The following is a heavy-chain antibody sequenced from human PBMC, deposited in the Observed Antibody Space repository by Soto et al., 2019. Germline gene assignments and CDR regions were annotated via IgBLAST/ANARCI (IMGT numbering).Heavy chain of an antibody. CDR3: ASGNWNYGWFDP. V-gene: IGHV4-30-2*01. CDR1: GGSISSGGYS. D-gene: IGHD1-7*01. CDR2: IYHSGST. J-gene: IGHJ5*02. Sequence: KPSETLSLTCAVSGGSISSGGYSWSWIRQPPGKGLEWIGYIYHSGSTYYNPSLKSRVTISVDRSKNQFSLKLSSVTAADTAVYYCASGNWNYGWFDPWGQGTLVTVSS.